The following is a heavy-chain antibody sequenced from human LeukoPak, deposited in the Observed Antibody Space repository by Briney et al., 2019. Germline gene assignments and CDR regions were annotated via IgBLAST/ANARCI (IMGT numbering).Heavy chain of an antibody. D-gene: IGHD3-16*01. CDR3: ARHVPYYDSDFSAWGMDV. Sequence: TSGTLSLTCSVSGGSISSYYWSWIRQPPGKGLEWIGYIYDSVFTKYNPSLKSRVTISVDTSKNQFSLRLSSVTAADTAVYYCARHVPYYDSDFSAWGMDVWGQGTTVTVSS. CDR2: IYDSVFT. CDR1: GGSISSYY. J-gene: IGHJ6*02. V-gene: IGHV4-59*08.